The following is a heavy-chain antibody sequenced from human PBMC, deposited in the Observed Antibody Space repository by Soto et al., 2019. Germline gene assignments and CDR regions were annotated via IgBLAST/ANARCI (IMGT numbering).Heavy chain of an antibody. D-gene: IGHD2-2*01. V-gene: IGHV5-51*01. CDR1: GYSFTSYW. J-gene: IGHJ4*02. Sequence: GASLKISCKGSGYSFTSYWIGWVRQMPGKGLEWMGIIYPGDSDTRYSPSFQGQVTISADKSISTAYLQWSSLKASDTATYYCAHRPSIAVVPGGIWIPDYHFDYWGQGTLVTVSS. CDR3: AHRPSIAVVPGGIWIPDYHFDY. CDR2: IYPGDSDT.